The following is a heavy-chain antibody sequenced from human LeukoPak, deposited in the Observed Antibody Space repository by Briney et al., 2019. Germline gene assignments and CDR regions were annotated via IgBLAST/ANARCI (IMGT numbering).Heavy chain of an antibody. V-gene: IGHV4-59*01. CDR1: GGSISSYY. J-gene: IGHJ4*02. D-gene: IGHD3-10*01. CDR2: IYYSGST. CDR3: ARDSFKYGSPPFFDY. Sequence: SETLSLTCTVSGGSISSYYWSWIRQPPGKGLEWIGYIYYSGSTNYNPSLKSRVTISVDTSKNQFSLKLSSVTAADTAVYYCARDSFKYGSPPFFDYWGQGALVTVSS.